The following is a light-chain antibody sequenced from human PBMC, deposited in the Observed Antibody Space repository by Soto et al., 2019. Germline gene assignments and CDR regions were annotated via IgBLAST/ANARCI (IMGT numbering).Light chain of an antibody. Sequence: EIVLTQTPGTLSLSPGERATLSCRASQSVSSSYLAWYQQKPGQAPRLLIYGTSTRVTGIPARFSGSGSGTEFTLTISSLQSEDFAVYYCQQYDKWPRTFGQGTKVDIK. J-gene: IGKJ1*01. CDR3: QQYDKWPRT. CDR1: QSVSSSY. CDR2: GTS. V-gene: IGKV3-15*01.